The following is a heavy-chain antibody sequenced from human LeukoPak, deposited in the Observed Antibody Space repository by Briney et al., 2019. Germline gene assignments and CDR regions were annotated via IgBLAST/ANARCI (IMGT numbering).Heavy chain of an antibody. CDR3: ARDLNWPGP. CDR2: IKYDGTME. V-gene: IGHV3-7*03. CDR1: RFTFSTSW. Sequence: PGGSLRLSCVASRFTFSTSWMTWVRRAPGKGLEFVAGIKYDGTMESYVDSVNGRFTISRDNAKNSLYLQMNSLRVDDTAVYYCARDLNWPGPWGQGTLVTVSS. D-gene: IGHD5-24*01. J-gene: IGHJ5*02.